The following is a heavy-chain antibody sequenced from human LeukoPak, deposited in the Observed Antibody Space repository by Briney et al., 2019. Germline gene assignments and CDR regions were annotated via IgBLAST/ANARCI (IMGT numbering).Heavy chain of an antibody. V-gene: IGHV1-69*01. CDR1: GGTFSSYA. D-gene: IGHD3-22*01. CDR3: ARPYYYDSSGYHYYFDY. CDR2: IIPIFGTA. Sequence: SVKVSCKASGGTFSSYAISWVRQAPGQGLEWMGGIIPIFGTANYAQKFQGRVTITADESTSTAYMELSSLRSEDTAVYYCARPYYYDSSGYHYYFDYWGQGTLVTVSS. J-gene: IGHJ4*02.